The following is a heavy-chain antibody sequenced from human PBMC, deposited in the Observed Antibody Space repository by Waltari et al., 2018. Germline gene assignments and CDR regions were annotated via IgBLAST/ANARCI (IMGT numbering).Heavy chain of an antibody. J-gene: IGHJ3*01. Sequence: EEQLVESGGGSVQPGGSLRLSCAASGFTFGPYWMPWVRQAPGKGLVWVSHINGDGTTTKYADSVKGRFTISRDNTKNTLYLEINSLRAEDTAVYYCTRDRGLPDAFNLWGQGTMVTVSS. CDR2: INGDGTTT. CDR3: TRDRGLPDAFNL. V-gene: IGHV3-74*01. CDR1: GFTFGPYW.